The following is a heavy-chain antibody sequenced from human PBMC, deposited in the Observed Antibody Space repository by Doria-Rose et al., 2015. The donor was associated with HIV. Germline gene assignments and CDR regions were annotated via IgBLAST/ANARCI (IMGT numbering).Heavy chain of an antibody. J-gene: IGHJ4*02. V-gene: IGHV2-26*01. Sequence: QESGPVLVKPTETLTLTCTVSGVSLSSPGMGVSWIRQPPGRALEWLANTFSDDDRSYKTSLKSRLTISRGTSKGQVVLTMTDMDPVDTATYYCARIKSSRWYHKYYFDFWGQGTLVIVSA. CDR2: TFSDDDR. CDR3: ARIKSSRWYHKYYFDF. CDR1: GVSLSSPGMG. D-gene: IGHD6-13*01.